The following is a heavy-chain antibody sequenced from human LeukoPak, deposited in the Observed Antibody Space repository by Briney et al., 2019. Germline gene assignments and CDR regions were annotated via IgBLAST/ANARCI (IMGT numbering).Heavy chain of an antibody. Sequence: PSETLSLTCAVYGGCFSGHYWTWIRQAPGKGLEWIGESTHTGSTNYNPSLKSRVTISVDTSKNQFSLKLTSVSAADTAVYHCARGRTGAAALDFWGPGTLVTVSS. CDR3: ARGRTGAAALDF. D-gene: IGHD2-2*01. CDR2: STHTGST. V-gene: IGHV4-34*01. J-gene: IGHJ4*02. CDR1: GGCFSGHY.